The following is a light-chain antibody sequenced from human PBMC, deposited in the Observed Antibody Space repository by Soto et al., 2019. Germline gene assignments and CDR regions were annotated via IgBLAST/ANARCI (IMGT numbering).Light chain of an antibody. CDR3: QHYNNLPLT. CDR1: QSVSNN. J-gene: IGKJ4*01. V-gene: IGKV3-15*01. Sequence: EIVVTQSPATLSVSPGDRATLSCSASQSVSNNYLAWYQQKPGQAPRLLIYGVSTRATGIPVRFSGSGSGTEFTLSISSLQSEDSAIYYCQHYNNLPLTFGGGTKVDI. CDR2: GVS.